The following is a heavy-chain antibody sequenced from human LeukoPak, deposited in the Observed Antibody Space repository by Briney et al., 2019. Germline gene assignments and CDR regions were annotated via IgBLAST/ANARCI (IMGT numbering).Heavy chain of an antibody. D-gene: IGHD6-19*01. CDR1: GGSISSSNW. Sequence: PSGTLSLTCAVSGGSISSSNWWSWVRQPPGKGLEWIGEIYHSGSTNYNPSLKSRVTISVDTSKNQFSLKLSSVTAADTAVYYCARLSLIAVAGTRVSTEYYFDYWGQGTLVTVSS. V-gene: IGHV4-4*02. CDR3: ARLSLIAVAGTRVSTEYYFDY. CDR2: IYHSGST. J-gene: IGHJ4*02.